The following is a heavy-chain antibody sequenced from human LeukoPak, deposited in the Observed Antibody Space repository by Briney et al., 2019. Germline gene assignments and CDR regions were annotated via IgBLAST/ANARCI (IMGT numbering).Heavy chain of an antibody. CDR1: GGSISSGGYS. D-gene: IGHD3-22*01. J-gene: IGHJ4*02. Sequence: KASETLSLTCAVSGGSISSGGYSWSWIRQPPGKGLEWIGYIYHSGSTYYNPSFKSRVTITVDRSKNQFSLKLSSVTAADTAVYYCARGRGRRNYYDSSSATGYWGQGTLVTVSS. CDR2: IYHSGST. CDR3: ARGRGRRNYYDSSSATGY. V-gene: IGHV4-30-2*01.